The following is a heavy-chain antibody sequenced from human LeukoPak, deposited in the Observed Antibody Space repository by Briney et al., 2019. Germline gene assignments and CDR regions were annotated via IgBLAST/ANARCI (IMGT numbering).Heavy chain of an antibody. V-gene: IGHV4-39*01. D-gene: IGHD6-13*01. CDR3: ARHRGIAAAGSRLYFDY. CDR1: GGSISSSSYS. Sequence: SETLSLTCTVSGGSISSSSYSWGWIRQPPGKGLEWIGSIYYGGSTYYNPSLKSRVTISVDTSKNQFSLKLSSVTAADTAVYYCARHRGIAAAGSRLYFDYWGQGTLVTVSS. J-gene: IGHJ4*02. CDR2: IYYGGST.